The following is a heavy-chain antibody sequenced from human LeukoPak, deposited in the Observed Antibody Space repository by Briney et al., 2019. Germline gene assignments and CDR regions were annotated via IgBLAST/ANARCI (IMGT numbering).Heavy chain of an antibody. CDR3: ARRRSDLNWFDP. V-gene: IGHV4-39*07. D-gene: IGHD3-3*01. CDR2: INYSGST. CDR1: GLTFSSYA. J-gene: IGHJ5*02. Sequence: GSLRLSCAASGLTFSSYAMSWVRQAPGKGLELIAGINYSGSTYYTPSLQSRVTISLDTSNNQFSLRLSSVTAADTALYYCARRRSDLNWFDPWGQGTLVTVSS.